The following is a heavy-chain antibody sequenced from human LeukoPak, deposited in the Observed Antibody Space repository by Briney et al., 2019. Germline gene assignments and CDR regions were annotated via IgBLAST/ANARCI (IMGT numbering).Heavy chain of an antibody. V-gene: IGHV4-39*07. D-gene: IGHD6-19*01. J-gene: IGHJ5*02. Sequence: SETLSLTCTVSGGSISSSSYYWGWIRQPPGKGLEWIGSIYYSGSTYYNPSLKSRVTISVDTSKNQFSLKLSSVTAADTAVYYCARAVFVGDAYSSGWYPVGTWFDPWGQGTLVTVSS. CDR2: IYYSGST. CDR3: ARAVFVGDAYSSGWYPVGTWFDP. CDR1: GGSISSSSYY.